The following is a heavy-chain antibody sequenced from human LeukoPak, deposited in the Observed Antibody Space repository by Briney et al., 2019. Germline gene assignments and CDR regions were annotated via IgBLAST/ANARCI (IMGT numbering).Heavy chain of an antibody. CDR3: ARGRSYGLRGVVAGLDY. J-gene: IGHJ4*02. Sequence: SETLSLTCAVYGGTFSGYYWSWIRQPPGKGLEWMGEINHSGSTNYNPSLKSRVTISVDTSKNQFSPKLSSVTAADTAVYYCARGRSYGLRGVVAGLDYWGQGTLVTVSS. D-gene: IGHD5-18*01. V-gene: IGHV4-34*01. CDR2: INHSGST. CDR1: GGTFSGYY.